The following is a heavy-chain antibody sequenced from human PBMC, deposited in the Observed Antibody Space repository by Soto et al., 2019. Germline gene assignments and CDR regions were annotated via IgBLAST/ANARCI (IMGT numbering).Heavy chain of an antibody. CDR2: IYHSGST. CDR1: GGSISSGGYS. V-gene: IGHV4-30-2*01. Sequence: SETLSLTCAVSGGSISSGGYSWSWIRQPPGKGLEWIGYIYHSGSTYYNPSLKSRVTISVDRSKNQFSLKLSSVTAADTAVYYCARDRNIVVMAGDYYYHYGMDVWGQGTTVTVSS. J-gene: IGHJ6*02. CDR3: ARDRNIVVMAGDYYYHYGMDV. D-gene: IGHD3-22*01.